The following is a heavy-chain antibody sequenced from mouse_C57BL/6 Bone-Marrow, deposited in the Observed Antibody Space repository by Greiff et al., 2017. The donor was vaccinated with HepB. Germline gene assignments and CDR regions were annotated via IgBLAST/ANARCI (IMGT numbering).Heavy chain of an antibody. CDR3: ARPPWDYDDAY. CDR2: IYPGSGNT. J-gene: IGHJ3*01. V-gene: IGHV1-76*01. CDR1: GYTFTDYY. Sequence: VQLQQSGAELVRPGASVKLSCKASGYTFTDYYINWVKQRPGQGLEWIARIYPGSGNTYYNEKFKGKATLTAEKSSSTAYMQLSSLTSEDSAVYYCARPPWDYDDAYWGQGTLVTVSA. D-gene: IGHD2-4*01.